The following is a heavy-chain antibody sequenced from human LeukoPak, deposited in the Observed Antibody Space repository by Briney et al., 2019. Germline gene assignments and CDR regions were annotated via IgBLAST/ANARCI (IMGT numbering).Heavy chain of an antibody. Sequence: PSETLSLTCTVSGGSISSYYWSWIRQPPGKGLEWIGYIYYSGSTNYNPSLKSRVTISVDTSKNQFSLKLSSVTAADTAVYYCARGYDSSGYDYFDYWGQGTLDTVSS. D-gene: IGHD3-22*01. CDR2: IYYSGST. CDR3: ARGYDSSGYDYFDY. V-gene: IGHV4-59*01. J-gene: IGHJ4*02. CDR1: GGSISSYY.